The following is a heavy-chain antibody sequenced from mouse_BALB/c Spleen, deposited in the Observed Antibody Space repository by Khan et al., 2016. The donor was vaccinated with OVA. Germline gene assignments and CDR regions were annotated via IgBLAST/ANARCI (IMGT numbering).Heavy chain of an antibody. CDR1: GYSFTTYY. V-gene: IGHV1S135*01. Sequence: VQLKQSGPELMKPGASVKISCKASGYSFTTYYIHWVMQSHGTSLEWIGYIDPFSGGTTYNQKFKGKATLTVDKSSSTAYIHLTNLTSEDSAVYYCTIHGYVAWFTYWGQGTLVTVSA. J-gene: IGHJ3*01. CDR2: IDPFSGGT. CDR3: TIHGYVAWFTY. D-gene: IGHD2-2*01.